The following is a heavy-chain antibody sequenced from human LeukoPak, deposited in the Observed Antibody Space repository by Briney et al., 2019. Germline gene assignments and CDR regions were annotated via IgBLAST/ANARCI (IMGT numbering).Heavy chain of an antibody. CDR2: IYYSGST. J-gene: IGHJ2*01. CDR3: ARGMKRRGYRETGPPYYSGWYFDL. Sequence: SETLSLTCTVSGGSIRSSSYYWGWIRQPPGKGLEWIGSIYYSGSTYYNPSLKSRVTISVDTSKNQFSLKLSSVTAADTAVYYCARGMKRRGYRETGPPYYSGWYFDLWGRGTLVTVSS. V-gene: IGHV4-39*07. CDR1: GGSIRSSSYY. D-gene: IGHD1-26*01.